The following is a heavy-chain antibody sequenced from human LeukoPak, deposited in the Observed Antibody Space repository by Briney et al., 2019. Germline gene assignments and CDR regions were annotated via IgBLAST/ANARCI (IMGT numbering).Heavy chain of an antibody. V-gene: IGHV3-7*01. D-gene: IGHD1-26*01. J-gene: IGHJ4*02. CDR1: EFTFSSYW. CDR2: INPDGSQR. CDR3: FPVGNAADF. Sequence: PGGSLRLSCAASEFTFSSYWMNWVRQAPGKGLEWVANINPDGSQRNYVDSVKGRFTISRDNAKTSVFLQMNSLSADDTAVYYCFPVGNAADFWGQGTLVTVSS.